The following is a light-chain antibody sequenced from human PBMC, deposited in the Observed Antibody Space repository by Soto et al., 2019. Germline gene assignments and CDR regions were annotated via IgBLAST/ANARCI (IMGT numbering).Light chain of an antibody. V-gene: IGLV2-14*03. CDR3: SSLTGSRTNV. CDR1: SSDVGGYNY. J-gene: IGLJ1*01. Sequence: QSVLTQPASVSGSPGQSITISCTGTSSDVGGYNYVSWYQQHPGKAPTLVIHDVSNRPSGVSDRFSGSKSCNTASLTISDLQAEDEADYYCSSLTGSRTNVFGPGTKVTVL. CDR2: DVS.